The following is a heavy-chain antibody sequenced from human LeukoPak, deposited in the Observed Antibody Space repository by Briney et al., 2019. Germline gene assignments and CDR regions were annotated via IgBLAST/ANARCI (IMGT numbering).Heavy chain of an antibody. CDR2: IYHSGST. J-gene: IGHJ4*02. Sequence: SETLSLTCTVSGYSISSGYYWGWIRQPPGKGLEWIGSIYHSGSTNYNPSLKSRVTISVDTSKNQFSLRLSSVTAADTSVYYCARARARLWGFDYWGQGTLVTVSS. V-gene: IGHV4-38-2*02. D-gene: IGHD5-18*01. CDR3: ARARARLWGFDY. CDR1: GYSISSGYY.